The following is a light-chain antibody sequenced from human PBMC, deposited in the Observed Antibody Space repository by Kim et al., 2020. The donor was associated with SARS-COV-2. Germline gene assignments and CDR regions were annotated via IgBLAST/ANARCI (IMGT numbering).Light chain of an antibody. Sequence: DIQMTQSPSSLSASVGDRVTITCRASQAISNYLAWYRQKPGKVPNLLIYAASTLQSGVPSRFSGSGFGADFTLTISSLQPEDVATYYCQSYNNTPFTFVGRTTVDIK. V-gene: IGKV1-27*01. CDR2: AAS. CDR3: QSYNNTPFT. J-gene: IGKJ4*01. CDR1: QAISNY.